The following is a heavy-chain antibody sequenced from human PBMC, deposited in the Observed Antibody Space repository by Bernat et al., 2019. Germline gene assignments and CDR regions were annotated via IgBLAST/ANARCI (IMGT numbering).Heavy chain of an antibody. J-gene: IGHJ4*02. D-gene: IGHD2-15*01. Sequence: QVQLVQSGAEVKKPGSSVKVSCKASGGTFSSYAISWVRQAPGQGFEWMGGIIPIFGTANYAQKVKGRVKITEDESPRTAYMELSSVRSEDTAVNYWTIGDCSGGSCYPQPYYFDYWGQGTLVTVSS. V-gene: IGHV1-69*01. CDR3: TIGDCSGGSCYPQPYYFDY. CDR2: IIPIFGTA. CDR1: GGTFSSYA.